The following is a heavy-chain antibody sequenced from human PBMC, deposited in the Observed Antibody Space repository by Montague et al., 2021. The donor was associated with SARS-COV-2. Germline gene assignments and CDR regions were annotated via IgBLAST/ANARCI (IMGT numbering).Heavy chain of an antibody. J-gene: IGHJ4*02. Sequence: SLRLSCAASGFTFSSYAMNWVRQAPRKGLEWVSAISGSGSSSYYANPVKGRFTISRDNSKNTLYLHMNSLRAEDTATYFCAKDLYGAAAGTANYFGSWGQGALVTVSS. V-gene: IGHV3-23*01. CDR1: GFTFSSYA. CDR3: AKDLYGAAAGTANYFGS. D-gene: IGHD6-13*01. CDR2: ISGSGSSS.